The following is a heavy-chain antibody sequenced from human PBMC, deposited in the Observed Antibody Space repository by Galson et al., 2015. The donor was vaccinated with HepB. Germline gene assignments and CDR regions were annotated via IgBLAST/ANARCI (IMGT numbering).Heavy chain of an antibody. CDR1: GFTFSDYW. Sequence: ALRLSCAASGFTFSDYWMYWARQSPGKGLDWVSRIKSDGSDTNYAESVKGRFTISRDNGKNTLFLQMSSLRGEDTAVYYCAVRGGSWGQGTLVTVSS. CDR3: AVRGGS. J-gene: IGHJ4*02. D-gene: IGHD3-16*01. V-gene: IGHV3-74*01. CDR2: IKSDGSDT.